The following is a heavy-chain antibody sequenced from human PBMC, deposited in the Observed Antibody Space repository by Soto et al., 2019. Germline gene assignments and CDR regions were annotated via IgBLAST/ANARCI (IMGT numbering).Heavy chain of an antibody. D-gene: IGHD1-26*01. CDR3: ARVSGSYYYGMDV. V-gene: IGHV4-4*02. CDR1: GGSISSSNW. Sequence: QVQLQESGPGLVKPSGTLSLTCAVSGGSISSSNWWSWVRQPPGKGLEWIGEIYHSGSTNYNPSLKSRVTISVYKSKDQFSLQLSSVTAADTAVYYCARVSGSYYYGMDVWGQGTTVTVSS. CDR2: IYHSGST. J-gene: IGHJ6*02.